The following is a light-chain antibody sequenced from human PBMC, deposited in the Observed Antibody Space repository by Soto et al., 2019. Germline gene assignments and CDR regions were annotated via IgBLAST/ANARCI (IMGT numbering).Light chain of an antibody. CDR1: QSIRSY. CDR3: QQSYSTPYT. V-gene: IGKV1-39*01. J-gene: IGKJ2*01. Sequence: DIQMTQSPSSLSASVGDRVTITCRASQSIRSYLNWYQQKPGKAPNLLIFDASNLQSGVPSRFSGSGSGTDFTLTISSLQPEDFATYYCQQSYSTPYTFGQGTKVDIK. CDR2: DAS.